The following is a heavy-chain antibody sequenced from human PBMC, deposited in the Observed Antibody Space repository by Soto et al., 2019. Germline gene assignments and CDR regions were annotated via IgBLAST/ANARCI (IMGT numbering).Heavy chain of an antibody. D-gene: IGHD5-12*01. J-gene: IGHJ4*02. CDR2: IDPGDSYT. Sequence: GESLKISCQGSGYTFTNYWINWVRQMPGKGLEWMGRIDPGDSYTNYSPSFQGQVTISVDKSISTAYLQWSRLKAPDTAMYFCARQAYSGYEFDYWGPGTLVTVSS. V-gene: IGHV5-10-1*04. CDR1: GYTFTNYW. CDR3: ARQAYSGYEFDY.